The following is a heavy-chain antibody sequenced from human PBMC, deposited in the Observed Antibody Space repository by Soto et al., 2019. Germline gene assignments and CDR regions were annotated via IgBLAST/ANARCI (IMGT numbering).Heavy chain of an antibody. J-gene: IGHJ4*02. Sequence: GLSLRLSWAASGCTFRGYAMSWVRQAPGKGLEWVSAISGSGGSTYYADSVKGRFTISRDNSKNTLYLQMNSLRAEDTAVYYCAKVGLASTTYYFDYWGQGTLVTVSS. CDR3: AKVGLASTTYYFDY. CDR1: GCTFRGYA. V-gene: IGHV3-23*01. D-gene: IGHD5-12*01. CDR2: ISGSGGST.